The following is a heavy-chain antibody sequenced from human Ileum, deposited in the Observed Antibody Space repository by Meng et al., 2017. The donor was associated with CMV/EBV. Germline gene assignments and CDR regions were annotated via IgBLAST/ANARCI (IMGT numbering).Heavy chain of an antibody. J-gene: IGHJ3*02. Sequence: ASVKVSCKASGYKFNFFYMHWARLAPGQGLEWVGRINPIGGGTKYAQMFQGRVTVTWDTSISTGYMELTGLRSDDTAVYFCASTTGALAGIQALDIWGQGTMVTVSS. V-gene: IGHV1-2*02. CDR2: INPIGGGT. CDR1: GYKFNFFY. CDR3: ASTTGALAGIQALDI. D-gene: IGHD1-1*01.